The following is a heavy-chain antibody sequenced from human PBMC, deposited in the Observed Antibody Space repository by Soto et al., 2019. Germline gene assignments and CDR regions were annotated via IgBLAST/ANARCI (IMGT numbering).Heavy chain of an antibody. D-gene: IGHD4-17*01. V-gene: IGHV4-61*01. CDR1: GGSVSSGSYY. CDR3: ASSHLDLDYGDYLDY. J-gene: IGHJ4*02. CDR2: IYYSGST. Sequence: QVQLQESGPGLVKPSETLSLTCTVSGGSVSSGSYYWSWIRQPPGKGLEWIGYIYYSGSTNYNPALKSRVTISVDTSKNQFSLKLSSVTAADTAVYYCASSHLDLDYGDYLDYWGQGTLVTVSS.